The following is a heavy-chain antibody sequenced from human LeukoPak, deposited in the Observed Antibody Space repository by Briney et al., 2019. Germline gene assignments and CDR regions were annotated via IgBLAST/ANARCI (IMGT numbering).Heavy chain of an antibody. V-gene: IGHV4-59*12. Sequence: SETLSLTCSVSGDSISNYYWSWIRQPPGKGLEWIGHMYYTGITNYNPSLKSRVTMSGDTSKNQLSLNLNSVTAADTAMYYCARSSPREYAFDIWGQGTMVTVSS. CDR2: MYYTGIT. CDR3: ARSSPREYAFDI. CDR1: GDSISNYY. J-gene: IGHJ3*02.